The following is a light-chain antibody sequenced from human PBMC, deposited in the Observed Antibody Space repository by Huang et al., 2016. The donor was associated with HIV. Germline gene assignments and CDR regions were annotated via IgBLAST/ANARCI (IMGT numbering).Light chain of an antibody. V-gene: IGKV2-29*02. Sequence: DIVMTQTPLSLSVTPGQPASISCNSSQSLLYTDGKPYLYWYLQKPGRSPQLLIYEVSSRFSEVPYRFSGSGSGTHFTLKISRVEAEDVGVYYCMQGLHLPYTFGQGAKLEIK. J-gene: IGKJ2*01. CDR3: MQGLHLPYT. CDR2: EVS. CDR1: QSLLYTDGKPY.